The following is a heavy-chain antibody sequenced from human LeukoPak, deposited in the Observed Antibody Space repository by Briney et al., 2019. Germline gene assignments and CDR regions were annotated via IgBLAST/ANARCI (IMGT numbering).Heavy chain of an antibody. CDR2: ISSSSTI. CDR3: ARDVSIAAPPDY. V-gene: IGHV3-48*01. Sequence: GGSLRLSCAASGFTFSSYSMNWVRQAPGKGLEWVSYISSSSTIYYADSVKGRFTISRDNAKNSLYLQMNSLRAEDTAVYYCARDVSIAAPPDYWGQGTLVTVSS. J-gene: IGHJ4*02. CDR1: GFTFSSYS. D-gene: IGHD6-13*01.